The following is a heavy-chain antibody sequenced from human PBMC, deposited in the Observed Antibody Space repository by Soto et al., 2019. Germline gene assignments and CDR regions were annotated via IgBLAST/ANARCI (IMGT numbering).Heavy chain of an antibody. CDR2: IYWDDDK. Sequence: QITLKESGPTLVKPTQTLTLTCTFSGFSLSTSGVGVGWIRQPPGKALEWLALIYWDDDKRYSPSLKSRLTITKDTSKNQVVLTMTNMHPVDTATYYCAHQPRASISSYYFDYWGQGTLVTVSS. D-gene: IGHD6-13*01. CDR3: AHQPRASISSYYFDY. CDR1: GFSLSTSGVG. V-gene: IGHV2-5*02. J-gene: IGHJ4*02.